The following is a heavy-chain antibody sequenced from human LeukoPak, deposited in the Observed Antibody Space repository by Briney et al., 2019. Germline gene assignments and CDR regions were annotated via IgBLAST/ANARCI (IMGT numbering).Heavy chain of an antibody. D-gene: IGHD3-10*01. J-gene: IGHJ4*02. CDR2: IYYSGST. Sequence: SETLSLTCTVSGGSISSYYWSWIRQPPGKGLEWIGYIYYSGSTNYNPSLKSRVTISVDTSKNQFSLKLSSVTAADTAVYYCVRHYGSGSYYSAADYWGQGALVTVSS. V-gene: IGHV4-59*08. CDR1: GGSISSYY. CDR3: VRHYGSGSYYSAADY.